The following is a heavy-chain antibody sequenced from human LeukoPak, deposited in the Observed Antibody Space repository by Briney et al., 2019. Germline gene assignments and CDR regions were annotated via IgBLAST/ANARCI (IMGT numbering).Heavy chain of an antibody. Sequence: ASVKVSCKAFGYTFTGYYMHWVRRAPGQGLEWMGWIYPNSGGTNYAQKFQGRVTMTRDPSISTAYMELSRLRSDDTAVYYCARDYDILTAQTNWFDPWGQGTLVTVSS. D-gene: IGHD3-9*01. J-gene: IGHJ5*02. V-gene: IGHV1-2*02. CDR2: IYPNSGGT. CDR1: GYTFTGYY. CDR3: ARDYDILTAQTNWFDP.